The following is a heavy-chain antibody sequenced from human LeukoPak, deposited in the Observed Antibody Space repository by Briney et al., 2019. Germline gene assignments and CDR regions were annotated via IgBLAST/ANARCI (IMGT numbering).Heavy chain of an antibody. CDR3: ARRTSSSWYDYYYYMDV. V-gene: IGHV3-48*01. D-gene: IGHD6-13*01. CDR2: ISTSSRTI. J-gene: IGHJ6*03. CDR1: GFNFSSYS. Sequence: GGSLRLSCAASGFNFSSYSMNWVRQAPGKGLEWVSYISTSSRTIYYADSVKGRFTISRDNAKNSLFLQMNSLRAEDTAVYYCARRTSSSWYDYYYYMDVWGKGTTVTVSS.